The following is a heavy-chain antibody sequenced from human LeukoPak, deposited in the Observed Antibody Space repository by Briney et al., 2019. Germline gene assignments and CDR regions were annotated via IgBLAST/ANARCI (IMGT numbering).Heavy chain of an antibody. CDR1: GVSIINND. CDR3: ARAQYGYTYGHRFDY. D-gene: IGHD5-18*01. Sequence: SETLSLTRTVSGVSIINNDWSWIRQPPGKGLEWIGYIYYSGTTNYNPSLMSRVTVSVDTSKNQFSLKLTSVTAADTAVYYCARAQYGYTYGHRFDYWGQGILVTVSS. CDR2: IYYSGTT. V-gene: IGHV4-59*01. J-gene: IGHJ4*02.